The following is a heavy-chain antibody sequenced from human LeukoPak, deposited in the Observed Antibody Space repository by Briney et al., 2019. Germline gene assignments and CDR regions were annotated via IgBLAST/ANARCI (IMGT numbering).Heavy chain of an antibody. CDR1: GFTSSSYA. Sequence: GGSLRLSCAASGFTSSSYATSWVRQAPGKGLEWVSAISGSGGSTYYADSVKGRFTISRDNSKNTLYLQMNSLRAEDTAVYYCAKWGIAAAGRLDYWGQGTLVTVSS. CDR3: AKWGIAAAGRLDY. V-gene: IGHV3-23*01. J-gene: IGHJ4*02. D-gene: IGHD6-13*01. CDR2: ISGSGGST.